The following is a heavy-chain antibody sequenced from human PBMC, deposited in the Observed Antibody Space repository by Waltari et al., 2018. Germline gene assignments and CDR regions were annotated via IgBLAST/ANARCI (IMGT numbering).Heavy chain of an antibody. D-gene: IGHD4-17*01. V-gene: IGHV4-61*01. J-gene: IGHJ4*02. CDR1: GGSVSSGSYY. CDR2: IYYSGST. Sequence: QVQLQESGPGLVKPSETLSLTCTVSGGSVSSGSYYWSWIRQPPGKGLEWIGYIYYSGSTNYNPSLKSRVTISVDTSKNQFSLKPSSVTAADTAVYYCARGGDLDYWGQGTLVTVSS. CDR3: ARGGDLDY.